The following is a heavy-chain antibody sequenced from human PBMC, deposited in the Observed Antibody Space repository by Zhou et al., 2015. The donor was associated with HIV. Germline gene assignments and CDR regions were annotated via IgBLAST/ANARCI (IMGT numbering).Heavy chain of an antibody. Sequence: QVQLVQSGPEVKKPGSSVKVSCKASRGTFSTFGVSWVRQAPGQGLEWMGGIIPMFDVETYAHKFRGRLTITVDKFSNAAYMELSNLRSEDAAVYYCTRSSGNYDYAFDVWGQGTKVTVSS. V-gene: IGHV1-69*17. CDR1: RGTFSTFG. J-gene: IGHJ3*01. CDR2: IIPMFDVE. CDR3: TRSSGNYDYAFDV. D-gene: IGHD3-22*01.